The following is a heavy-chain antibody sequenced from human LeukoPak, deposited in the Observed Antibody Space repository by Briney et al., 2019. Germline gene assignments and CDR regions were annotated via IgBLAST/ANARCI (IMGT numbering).Heavy chain of an antibody. CDR3: ASDRIEVDAFDI. CDR2: IYTSGST. V-gene: IGHV4-61*02. Sequence: PSETLSLTCTVSGGSISSGSYFWSWIRQPAGKGLEWIGRIYTSGSTNYNPSLKSRVTISVDTSKNQVSLKLSSVTAADTAVYYCASDRIEVDAFDIWGQGTMVTVSS. D-gene: IGHD2-15*01. J-gene: IGHJ3*02. CDR1: GGSISSGSYF.